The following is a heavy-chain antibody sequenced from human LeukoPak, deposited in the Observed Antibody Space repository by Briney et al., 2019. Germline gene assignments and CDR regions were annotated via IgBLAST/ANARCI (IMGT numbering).Heavy chain of an antibody. CDR2: ISSSSSHI. J-gene: IGHJ4*02. D-gene: IGHD7-27*01. V-gene: IGHV3-21*01. Sequence: GGSLRLSCAASGFTFSSYSMNWVRQAPGKGLEWVSSISSSSSHIYYADSVKGRFTISRDNAKNSLYLQMNSLRAEDTAVYYCARVPRTGDWDYWGQGTLVTVSS. CDR3: ARVPRTGDWDY. CDR1: GFTFSSYS.